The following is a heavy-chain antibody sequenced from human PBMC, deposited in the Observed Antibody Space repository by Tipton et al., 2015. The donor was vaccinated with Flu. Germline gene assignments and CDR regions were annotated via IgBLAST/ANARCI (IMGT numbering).Heavy chain of an antibody. J-gene: IGHJ4*02. CDR3: ARVPVGSRTVLCVY. D-gene: IGHD1-26*01. CDR2: VYYSGST. CDR1: GGSISTYY. Sequence: TLSLTCTVSGGSISTYYWSWIRQPPGKGLEWIGYVYYSGSTKYNPSLQSRVIISVDTSKNQFSLILSSVTAADTAVYYCARVPVGSRTVLCVYWGQGTLVTFSS. V-gene: IGHV4-59*01.